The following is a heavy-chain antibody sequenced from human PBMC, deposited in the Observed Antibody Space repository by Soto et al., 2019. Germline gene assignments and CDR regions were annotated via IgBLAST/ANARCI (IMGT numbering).Heavy chain of an antibody. J-gene: IGHJ4*02. Sequence: PSETLSLTCTVSGGSISSGDYYWSWIRQPPGKGLEWIGYIYYSGSTYYNPSLKSRVTISVDTSKNQFSLRLSSVTAADTAVYYCARGKGEGTIFGVVIPLDYWGQGTLVTVSS. CDR3: ARGKGEGTIFGVVIPLDY. V-gene: IGHV4-30-4*01. D-gene: IGHD3-3*01. CDR1: GGSISSGDYY. CDR2: IYYSGST.